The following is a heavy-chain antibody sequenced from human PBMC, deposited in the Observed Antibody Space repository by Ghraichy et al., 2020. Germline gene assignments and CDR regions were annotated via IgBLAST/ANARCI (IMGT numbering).Heavy chain of an antibody. J-gene: IGHJ4*02. CDR2: ISDSGDRT. CDR3: ARSGCTSTSCSFEY. V-gene: IGHV3-23*01. Sequence: GGSLRLSCAASGFTFNNYAMNWVRQAPGKGLEWVPSISDSGDRTFYADSVKGRCTISRDNSKNTLYLQMNSLRAEDTAIYYCARSGCTSTSCSFEYWGQGTLATVSS. D-gene: IGHD2-2*01. CDR1: GFTFNNYA.